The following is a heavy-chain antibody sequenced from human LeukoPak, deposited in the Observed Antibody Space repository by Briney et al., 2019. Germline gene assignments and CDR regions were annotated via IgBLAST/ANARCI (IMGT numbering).Heavy chain of an antibody. D-gene: IGHD5-12*01. Sequence: ASVNVSCKASVYTFTSYAMHWVRQAPGRRLEWMGWINAGNGNTKYSQKFQGRVTITRDTSVSTAYMELSSLRSEDTAVYYCARGGYSGYDYANYFDYWGQGTLVTVSS. J-gene: IGHJ4*02. V-gene: IGHV1-3*01. CDR2: INAGNGNT. CDR3: ARGGYSGYDYANYFDY. CDR1: VYTFTSYA.